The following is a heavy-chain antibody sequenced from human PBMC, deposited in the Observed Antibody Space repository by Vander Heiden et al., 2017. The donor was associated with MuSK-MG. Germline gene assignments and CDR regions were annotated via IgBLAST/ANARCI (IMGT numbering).Heavy chain of an antibody. Sequence: EVQLLEFGGGLVQPGGSLRLSRAAPAFTFGSYARSWVRQAPGKGLGWVSAISGSGGSTYYADSGKGQFTISRDNSKNTLYLQMNSLRAEDTAVYYCAKYRIAAAGVDYWGQGTLVTVSS. D-gene: IGHD6-13*01. V-gene: IGHV3-23*01. CDR1: AFTFGSYA. CDR2: ISGSGGST. J-gene: IGHJ4*02. CDR3: AKYRIAAAGVDY.